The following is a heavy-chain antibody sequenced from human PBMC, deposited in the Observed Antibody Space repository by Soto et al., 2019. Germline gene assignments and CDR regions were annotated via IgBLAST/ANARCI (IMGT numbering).Heavy chain of an antibody. CDR3: ARGDSIGYCSGGSCYNDY. Sequence: QVQLVQSGAEVKKPGASVKVSCKASGYTFTSYGISWVRQAPGQGLEWMGWISAYNGNTNYAQKRPGRVTMTTDTSTSTGYMELRSLRSDDTAVYYCARGDSIGYCSGGSCYNDYWGQGTLVTVSS. D-gene: IGHD2-15*01. V-gene: IGHV1-18*01. CDR1: GYTFTSYG. CDR2: ISAYNGNT. J-gene: IGHJ4*02.